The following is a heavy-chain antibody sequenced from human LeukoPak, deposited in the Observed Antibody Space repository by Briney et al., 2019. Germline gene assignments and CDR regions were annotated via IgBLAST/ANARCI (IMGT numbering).Heavy chain of an antibody. J-gene: IGHJ4*02. CDR3: AKGSRTSRPYYFDF. CDR2: ITDSGGDT. D-gene: IGHD3/OR15-3a*01. V-gene: IGHV3-23*01. Sequence: GGSLRLSCAASGFTFNNYAMSWVRQAPGKGLEWVSAITDSGGDTYHVDSVKGRFTISRDNSRNILYLQMNSLRVEDSAVYHSAKGSRTSRPYYFDFWGQGTLVTVSS. CDR1: GFTFNNYA.